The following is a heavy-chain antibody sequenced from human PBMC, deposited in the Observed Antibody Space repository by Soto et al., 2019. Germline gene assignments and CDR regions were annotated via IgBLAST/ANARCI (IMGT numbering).Heavy chain of an antibody. CDR3: ARTRRPMMTNDPFDI. CDR2: IYPADSDT. CDR1: GYNFTTNW. V-gene: IGHV5-51*01. Sequence: EVQLVQSGAEIKKPGESLEISCKGSGYNFTTNWIGWVRQMPGKGLEWMGIIYPADSDTRYSPSFRGQVTISADKSITPAYLQWSSLKASDTAMYYCARTRRPMMTNDPFDIWGQGTMVTVSS. D-gene: IGHD3-22*01. J-gene: IGHJ3*02.